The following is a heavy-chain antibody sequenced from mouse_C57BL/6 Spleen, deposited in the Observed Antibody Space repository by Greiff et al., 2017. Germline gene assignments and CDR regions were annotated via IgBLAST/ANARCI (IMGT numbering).Heavy chain of an antibody. J-gene: IGHJ4*01. CDR3: ARNRAYYSNSGDAMDY. CDR2: INPYNGDT. Sequence: VQLQQSGPELVKPGDSVKISCKASGYSFTGYFMNWVMQSHGKSLEWIGRINPYNGDTFYNQKFKGKATLTVDKSSSTAHMELRSLTSEDSAVYYCARNRAYYSNSGDAMDYWGQGTSVTVSS. CDR1: GYSFTGYF. D-gene: IGHD2-5*01. V-gene: IGHV1-20*01.